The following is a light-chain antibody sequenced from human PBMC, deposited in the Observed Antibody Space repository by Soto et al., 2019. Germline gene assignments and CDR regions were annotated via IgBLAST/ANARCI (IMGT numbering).Light chain of an antibody. CDR3: QQNAGSPRT. J-gene: IGKJ1*01. Sequence: IVLTQSPGTLSVSPGERGTLSCRASQNLGTLYLAWFQPKSGQAPRLLISSASRRATGIPDRCTGSGSGIDFTLTIIRVEPEAIAVYFCQQNAGSPRTFGQGTKVDIK. V-gene: IGKV3-20*01. CDR1: QNLGTLY. CDR2: SAS.